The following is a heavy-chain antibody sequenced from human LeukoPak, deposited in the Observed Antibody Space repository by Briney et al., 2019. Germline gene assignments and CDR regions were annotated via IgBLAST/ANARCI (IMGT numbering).Heavy chain of an antibody. CDR2: IYYSGST. D-gene: IGHD4-23*01. CDR1: GGSISSGGYY. V-gene: IGHV4-30-4*08. CDR3: ARLVVTLRAFDY. J-gene: IGHJ4*02. Sequence: PSQTLSLTCTVSGGSISSGGYYWSWIRQHPGKGLEWIGYIYYSGSTYYNPSLKSRVTISVDTSKNQFSLKVSSVTAADTAVYYCARLVVTLRAFDYWGQGTLVTVSS.